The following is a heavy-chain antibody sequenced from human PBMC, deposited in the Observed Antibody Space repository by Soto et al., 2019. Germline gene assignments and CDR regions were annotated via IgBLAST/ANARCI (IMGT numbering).Heavy chain of an antibody. V-gene: IGHV2-26*01. CDR2: IFSNDEK. Sequence: KESGPVLVKPTETLTLTCTVSGFSLSNARMGVSWIRQPPGKALEWLAHIFSNDEKSYSTSLKSRLTISKDTSKSQVVLTMTNTDPVDTAPYYCARIKDGWFGELGTWGQGTLVTVSS. CDR1: GFSLSNARMG. CDR3: ARIKDGWFGELGT. J-gene: IGHJ5*02. D-gene: IGHD3-10*01.